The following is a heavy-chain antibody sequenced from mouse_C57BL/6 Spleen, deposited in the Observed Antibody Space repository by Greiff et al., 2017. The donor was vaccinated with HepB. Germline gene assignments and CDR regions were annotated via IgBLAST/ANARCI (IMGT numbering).Heavy chain of an antibody. CDR2: IDPSDSET. V-gene: IGHV1-52*01. CDR1: GYTFTSYW. D-gene: IGHD2-4*01. Sequence: VQLQQSGAELVRPGSSVKLSCKASGYTFTSYWMHWVKQRPIQGLEWIGNIDPSDSETHYNQKFKDKATLTVDKSSSTAYMQLSSLTSEDSAVYYCAIYYDYDVDYWGQGTTLTVSS. CDR3: AIYYDYDVDY. J-gene: IGHJ2*01.